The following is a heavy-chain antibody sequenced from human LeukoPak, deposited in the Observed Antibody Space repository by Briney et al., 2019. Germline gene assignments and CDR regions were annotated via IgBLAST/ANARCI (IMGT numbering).Heavy chain of an antibody. J-gene: IGHJ4*02. CDR2: FRAYNGNA. V-gene: IGHV1-18*01. CDR3: ARDTPGFDDYVWGSYRPSDY. Sequence: ASVKVSCKASGYTYTSYGISWVRQAPGQGVEWRGWFRAYNGNANYARKLQGRVTMTTDTSTSTAYMELRSLRSDDTAVYYCARDTPGFDDYVWGSYRPSDYWGQGTLVTVSS. CDR1: GYTYTSYG. D-gene: IGHD3-16*02.